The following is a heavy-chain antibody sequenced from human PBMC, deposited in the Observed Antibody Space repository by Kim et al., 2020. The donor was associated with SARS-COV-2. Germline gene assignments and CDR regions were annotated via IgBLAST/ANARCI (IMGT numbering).Heavy chain of an antibody. V-gene: IGHV3-23*01. D-gene: IGHD6-19*01. CDR3: AKSPSLIAVAVFIDY. Sequence: DTGKGRYPISGDNPKNTLYLQMNRLRAEDTAVYYCAKSPSLIAVAVFIDYWGQGTLVTVSS. J-gene: IGHJ4*02.